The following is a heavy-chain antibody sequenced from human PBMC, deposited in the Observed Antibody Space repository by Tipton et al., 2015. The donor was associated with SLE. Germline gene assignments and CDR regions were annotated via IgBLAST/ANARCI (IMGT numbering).Heavy chain of an antibody. J-gene: IGHJ4*02. Sequence: TLSLTCTVPGASVSSHYWGWIRQSPGKGLEWLGSIYYSGTTYYNPSLKSRVTLSSDTPKNQFSLRVRSVTAADTAVYYCARGGGSYYDYWGQGTLVTVSS. CDR1: GASVSSHY. D-gene: IGHD1-26*01. CDR2: IYYSGTT. CDR3: ARGGGSYYDY. V-gene: IGHV4-59*08.